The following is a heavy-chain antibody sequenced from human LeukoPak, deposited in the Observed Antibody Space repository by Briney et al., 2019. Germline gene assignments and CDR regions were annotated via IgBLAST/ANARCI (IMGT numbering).Heavy chain of an antibody. CDR2: INPSGGST. Sequence: ASVKVSCKASGYTFTSYYMHWVRQAPGQGLEWMGIINPSGGSTSYAQKFQGRVTMTRDTSTSTVYMELSSLRSEDTAVYYCVRATYHGYYYDSSGLRYFDYWGQGTLVTVSS. D-gene: IGHD3-22*01. CDR3: VRATYHGYYYDSSGLRYFDY. V-gene: IGHV1-46*01. CDR1: GYTFTSYY. J-gene: IGHJ4*02.